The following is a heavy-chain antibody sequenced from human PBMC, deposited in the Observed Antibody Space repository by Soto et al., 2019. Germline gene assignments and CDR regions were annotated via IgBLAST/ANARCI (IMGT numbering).Heavy chain of an antibody. Sequence: SVKVSCKASGGTFSSYAISWVRQAPGQGLEWMGGIIPIFGTANYAQKFQGRVTITADESTSTAYMELSSLRSEDTAVYYCAGPIPNQPHYYYYYYGVDVWGQGTTVTVSS. CDR2: IIPIFGTA. V-gene: IGHV1-69*13. CDR1: GGTFSSYA. CDR3: AGPIPNQPHYYYYYYGVDV. D-gene: IGHD2-2*01. J-gene: IGHJ6*02.